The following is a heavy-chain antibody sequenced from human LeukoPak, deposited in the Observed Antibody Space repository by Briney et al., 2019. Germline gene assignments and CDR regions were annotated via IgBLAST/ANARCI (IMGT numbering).Heavy chain of an antibody. J-gene: IGHJ4*02. CDR2: INPNSGGT. CDR3: ARGTDHDYDDYYFDY. Sequence: ASVKVSCKASGYTFTGYYMRWVRQAPGQGLEWMGWINPNSGGTNSAQKFQGRVTMTRDTSISTAYMGLSRLRSDDTAVYYCARGTDHDYDDYYFDYWGQGTLVTVSS. CDR1: GYTFTGYY. D-gene: IGHD4-17*01. V-gene: IGHV1-2*02.